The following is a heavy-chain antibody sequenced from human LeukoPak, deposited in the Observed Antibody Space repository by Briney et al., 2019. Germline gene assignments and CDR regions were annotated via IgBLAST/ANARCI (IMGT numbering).Heavy chain of an antibody. CDR2: IYYSGNT. CDR3: ASASSHRIAAGGDY. J-gene: IGHJ4*02. CDR1: GGSISSHY. D-gene: IGHD6-13*01. Sequence: PSETLSLTCTVSGGSISSHYWSWIRQPPGKGLEWIGYIYYSGNTNYNPSLKSRVTISVDTSKNQFSLKLSSVTAADTAVYYCASASSHRIAAGGDYWGQGTLVTVSS. V-gene: IGHV4-59*11.